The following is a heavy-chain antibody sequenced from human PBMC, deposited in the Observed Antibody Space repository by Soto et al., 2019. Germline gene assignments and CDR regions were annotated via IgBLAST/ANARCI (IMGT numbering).Heavy chain of an antibody. J-gene: IGHJ5*02. V-gene: IGHV3-21*01. CDR1: GFTFSNYN. Sequence: GGPLRLSCVASGFTFSNYNMNWVRQAPGKGLEWVSHISGSSIYIHYADSVRGRFAISRDNAKNSVYLQMDSLRVEDTAVYYCAREGALKPFSSWGQGARVTVSA. CDR2: ISGSSIYI. CDR3: AREGALKPFSS.